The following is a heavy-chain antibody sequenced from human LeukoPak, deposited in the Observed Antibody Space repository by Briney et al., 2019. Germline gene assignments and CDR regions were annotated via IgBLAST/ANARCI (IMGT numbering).Heavy chain of an antibody. J-gene: IGHJ4*02. D-gene: IGHD6-13*01. CDR3: ARQRIAAVSRGGFDY. Sequence: SETLSLTCAVYGGSFSGYYWSWIRQPPGKGLEWIGEINHSGSTNYNPSLKSRVNISVDTSKNQFSLRLSCMSARDTAVYYCARQRIAAVSRGGFDYWGQGTLVTVSS. CDR1: GGSFSGYY. V-gene: IGHV4-34*01. CDR2: INHSGST.